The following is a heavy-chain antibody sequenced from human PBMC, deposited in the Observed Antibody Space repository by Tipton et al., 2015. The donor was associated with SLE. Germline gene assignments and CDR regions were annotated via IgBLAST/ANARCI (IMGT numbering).Heavy chain of an antibody. CDR3: ARDVRDSGTRYFDY. CDR2: ISSSGSTM. CDR1: GFTFSDYY. Sequence: SLRLSCAASGFTFSDYYMSWIRQAPGKGLEWLSYISSSGSTMYYADSVRGRFTISRDNAKNSLYLQMNTLRAEDTAAYYCARDVRDSGTRYFDYWGQGTLVTVSS. D-gene: IGHD6-25*01. J-gene: IGHJ4*02. V-gene: IGHV3-11*01.